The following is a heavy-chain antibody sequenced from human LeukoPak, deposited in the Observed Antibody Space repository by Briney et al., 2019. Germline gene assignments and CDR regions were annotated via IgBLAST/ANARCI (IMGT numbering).Heavy chain of an antibody. CDR1: GFTFSSYS. Sequence: GGSLRLSCAASGFTFSSYSMNWVRQAPGKGLEWVSYISSSSSTIYYADSVKGRFTISRDNAKNSLYLQMNSLRDEDTAVYYCARDGIMITFGGVIALLDYSGQGTLVTVSS. CDR3: ARDGIMITFGGVIALLDY. D-gene: IGHD3-16*02. V-gene: IGHV3-48*02. J-gene: IGHJ4*02. CDR2: ISSSSSTI.